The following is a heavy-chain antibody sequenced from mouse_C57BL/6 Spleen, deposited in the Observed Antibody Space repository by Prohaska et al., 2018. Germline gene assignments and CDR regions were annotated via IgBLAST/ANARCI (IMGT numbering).Heavy chain of an antibody. D-gene: IGHD2-3*01. CDR2: IYPGSGNN. J-gene: IGHJ3*01. V-gene: IGHV1-76*01. CDR1: GYTFTDYY. Sequence: QVQLKQSGAELVRPGASVKLSCKASGYTFTDYYINWVKQRPGQGLEWISRIYPGSGNNYYNEKFKGKATLTAEKSSSTAYMQLSSLTSEDCAVYFCARYDGYYVGFAYWGQGTLVTVSA. CDR3: ARYDGYYVGFAY.